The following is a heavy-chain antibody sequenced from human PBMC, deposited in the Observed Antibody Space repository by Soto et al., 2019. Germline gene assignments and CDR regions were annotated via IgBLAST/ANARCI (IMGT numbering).Heavy chain of an antibody. J-gene: IGHJ4*02. CDR3: AKNSMLSTAGYCSSTSCYGDFFDY. D-gene: IGHD2-2*01. CDR2: ISGSGGST. Sequence: HPGGSLRLSCAASGFTFSSYAMSWVRQAPGKGLEWVSAISGSGGSTYYADSVKGRFTISRDNSKNTLYLQMNSLRAEDTAVYYCAKNSMLSTAGYCSSTSCYGDFFDYWGQGTLVTVSS. CDR1: GFTFSSYA. V-gene: IGHV3-23*01.